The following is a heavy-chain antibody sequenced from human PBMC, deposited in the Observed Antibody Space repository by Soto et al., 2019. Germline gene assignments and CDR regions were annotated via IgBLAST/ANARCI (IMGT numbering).Heavy chain of an antibody. J-gene: IGHJ6*03. D-gene: IGHD3-3*01. CDR3: ARSMRDFWSGYNYYYYYMDV. Sequence: GESLKISCKGSGYSFTSYWIGWVRQMPGKGLEWMGIIYPGDSDTRYSPSFQGQVTISADKSISTAYLQWSSLEASDTAMYYCARSMRDFWSGYNYYYYYMDVWGKGTTVTVSS. CDR2: IYPGDSDT. CDR1: GYSFTSYW. V-gene: IGHV5-51*01.